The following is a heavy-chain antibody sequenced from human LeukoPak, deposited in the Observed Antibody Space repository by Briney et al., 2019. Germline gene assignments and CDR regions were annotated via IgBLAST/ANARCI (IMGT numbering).Heavy chain of an antibody. CDR3: ATGYSSSWYMG. Sequence: PSETLSLTCAVYGGSFSGYYWSWIRQPPGKGLEWIGYIYYSGSTNYNPSLKSRVTISVDTSKNQFSLKLSSVTAADTAVYYCATGYSSSWYMGWGQGTLVTVSS. J-gene: IGHJ4*02. D-gene: IGHD6-13*01. CDR2: IYYSGST. CDR1: GGSFSGYY. V-gene: IGHV4-59*01.